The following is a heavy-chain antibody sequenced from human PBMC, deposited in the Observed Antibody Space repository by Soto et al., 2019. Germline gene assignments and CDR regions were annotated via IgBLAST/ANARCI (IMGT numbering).Heavy chain of an antibody. CDR1: GFSLNNAKMG. CDR3: ARIREDDYELYFFDH. CDR2: IFSNDEK. V-gene: IGHV2-26*01. D-gene: IGHD4-17*01. J-gene: IGHJ4*02. Sequence: QVTLKESGPVLVKPTETLTLTCTVSGFSLNNAKMGVSWIRQPPGKALEWLAHIFSNDEKSYSTSLKSRLTISKDTSKSQVVLTMTNMDPVDTATYYCARIREDDYELYFFDHWGQGTLVTVSS.